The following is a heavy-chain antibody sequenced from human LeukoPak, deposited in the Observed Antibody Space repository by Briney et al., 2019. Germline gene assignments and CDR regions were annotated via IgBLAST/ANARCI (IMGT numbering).Heavy chain of an antibody. CDR3: AKEMRHCSGGRRPWSH. CDR1: GFAFDSYA. D-gene: IGHD2-15*01. Sequence: GGSLRLSCAASGFAFDSYAMHWVRQTPGRGPAWVSGSSADDDSADYADSVKGRFTISSDISKKTLYLQMHSLRADDTAVYYGAKEMRHCSGGRRPWSHWGQGTLVSVSS. V-gene: IGHV3-23*01. CDR2: SSADDDSA. J-gene: IGHJ4*02.